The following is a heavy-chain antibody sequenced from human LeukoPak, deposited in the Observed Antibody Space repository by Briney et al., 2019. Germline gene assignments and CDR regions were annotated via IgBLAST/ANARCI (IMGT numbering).Heavy chain of an antibody. CDR1: GFTFSSYG. D-gene: IGHD1-26*01. V-gene: IGHV3-30*02. CDR2: IRYDGSNK. CDR3: AKDRGGSYSYYMDV. Sequence: GGSLRLSCAASGFTFSSYGMHWVRQAPGKGLEWVAFIRYDGSNKYYADSVKGRFTISRDNSKNTLYLQMNSLRAEDTAVYYCAKDRGGSYSYYMDVWGKGTTVTISS. J-gene: IGHJ6*03.